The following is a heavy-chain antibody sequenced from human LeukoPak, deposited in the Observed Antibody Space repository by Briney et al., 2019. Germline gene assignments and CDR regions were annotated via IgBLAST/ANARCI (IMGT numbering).Heavy chain of an antibody. V-gene: IGHV4-30-2*01. CDR1: GGSISSGGYY. CDR2: IYHSGST. Sequence: PSQTLSLTCTVSGGSISSGGYYWSWIRQPPGKGLEWIGYIYHSGSTYYNPSLKSRVTISVDKSKNQFSLKLSSVTAADTAVYYCARDYRAYSPATGTISYWYFDLWGRGTLVTVSS. J-gene: IGHJ2*01. CDR3: ARDYRAYSPATGTISYWYFDL. D-gene: IGHD1-7*01.